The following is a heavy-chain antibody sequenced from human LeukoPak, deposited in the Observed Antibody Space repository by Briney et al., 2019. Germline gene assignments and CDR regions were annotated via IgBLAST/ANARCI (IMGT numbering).Heavy chain of an antibody. J-gene: IGHJ2*01. V-gene: IGHV3-23*01. Sequence: GGSLRLSCAASGFTFSSYAMSWVRQAPGKGLEWVSAISGSGGSTYYADSVKGRFTISRDNSKNTLYLKMNSLRAEDTAVYYCAKGGWAGYWYFDLWGRGTLVTVSS. CDR1: GFTFSSYA. D-gene: IGHD6-19*01. CDR3: AKGGWAGYWYFDL. CDR2: ISGSGGST.